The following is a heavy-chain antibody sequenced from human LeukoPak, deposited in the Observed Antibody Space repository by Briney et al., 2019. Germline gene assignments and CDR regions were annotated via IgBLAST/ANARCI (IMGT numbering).Heavy chain of an antibody. CDR3: AREGMAVGFARFPIFNY. Sequence: SETLSLTCAVYGGSFSGYYWSWIRQPPGKGLEWIGEINHSGSTNYNPSLKSRVTISVDTSKNQFSLRLTSVTAADTAVYYCAREGMAVGFARFPIFNYWGQGTLVTVSS. CDR1: GGSFSGYY. J-gene: IGHJ4*02. D-gene: IGHD6-19*01. V-gene: IGHV4-34*01. CDR2: INHSGST.